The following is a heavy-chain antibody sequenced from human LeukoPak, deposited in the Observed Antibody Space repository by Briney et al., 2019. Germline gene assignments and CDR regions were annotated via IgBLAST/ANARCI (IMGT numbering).Heavy chain of an antibody. CDR2: IKSKSFDGTI. J-gene: IGHJ4*02. CDR1: GFTFTRYW. V-gene: IGHV3-15*01. D-gene: IGHD6-13*01. CDR3: TTDGLRTSWNAFDF. Sequence: TGGSLRLSCAASGFTFTRYWMSWVRQAPGKGLEWVGRIKSKSFDGTIDYGAPVKGRFIISRDDSKNTLDLQMSSLQIEDTAVYYCTTDGLRTSWNAFDFWGQGMLVIVSS.